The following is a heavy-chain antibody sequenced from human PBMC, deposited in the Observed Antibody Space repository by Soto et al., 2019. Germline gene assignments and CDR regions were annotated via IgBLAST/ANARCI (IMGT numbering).Heavy chain of an antibody. CDR2: IGPTDSDT. V-gene: IGHV5-51*01. J-gene: IGHJ3*01. Sequence: GESLKISCQGSGYSFSNHWVTWVRQMPGGGLEWMGKIGPTDSDTRYSPSFQGQVTISADKSISTAYLQWSSPKASDTAIYSCARHYSGSYRSAFDVWGQGIMVTVAS. D-gene: IGHD1-26*01. CDR1: GYSFSNHW. CDR3: ARHYSGSYRSAFDV.